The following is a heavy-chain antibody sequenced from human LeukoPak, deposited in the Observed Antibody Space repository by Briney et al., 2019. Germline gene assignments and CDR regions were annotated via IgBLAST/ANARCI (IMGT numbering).Heavy chain of an antibody. Sequence: GESLKISCQGSGYSFNTYWVGWVRQMPGKGLEWMGIIYLADSDTRYSPSFQGQVTISADKSINTAYLQWRTLKASDSAIYYCARVLDVDTAVFHYYFDFWGQGTLVTVSS. D-gene: IGHD5-18*01. CDR1: GYSFNTYW. V-gene: IGHV5-51*01. CDR2: IYLADSDT. J-gene: IGHJ4*02. CDR3: ARVLDVDTAVFHYYFDF.